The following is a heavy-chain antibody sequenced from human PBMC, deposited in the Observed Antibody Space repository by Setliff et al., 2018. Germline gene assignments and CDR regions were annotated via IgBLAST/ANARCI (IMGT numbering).Heavy chain of an antibody. Sequence: PGGSLRLSCAASGFTFSSYWMSWIRQAPGKGLEWVANIKQDGSEKYYVDSVKGRFTISRDNSKNTLYLQMETLRAEDTAVYYCARNWATAQHYYDGMDIWGQGTTVTVSS. CDR3: ARNWATAQHYYDGMDI. J-gene: IGHJ6*02. CDR1: GFTFSSYW. D-gene: IGHD2-21*02. CDR2: IKQDGSEK. V-gene: IGHV3-7*01.